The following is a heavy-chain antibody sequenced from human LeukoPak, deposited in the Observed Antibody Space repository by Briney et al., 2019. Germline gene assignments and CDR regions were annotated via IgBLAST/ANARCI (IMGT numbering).Heavy chain of an antibody. J-gene: IGHJ6*02. D-gene: IGHD3-10*02. CDR3: ARCSAFDYGMDV. Sequence: NPSGTLSLTCAVSGGSISSYYWSWIRQPPGKGLEWIGYINYSGSTNYNPSLKSRVTISVDTSKNQFSLKLSSVTAADTAVYYCARCSAFDYGMDVWGQGTTVTVSS. CDR2: INYSGST. CDR1: GGSISSYY. V-gene: IGHV4-59*01.